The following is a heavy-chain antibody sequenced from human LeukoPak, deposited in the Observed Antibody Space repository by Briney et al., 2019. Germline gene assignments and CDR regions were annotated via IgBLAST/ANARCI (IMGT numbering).Heavy chain of an antibody. CDR1: GFTFSSYG. Sequence: GGSLRLSCAASGFTFSSYGMHWVRQAPGKGLEWVAVISYDGSNKYYVDSVKGRSTISRDNSKNTLYLQMNSLRAEDTAVYYCAKDRDSGSSGGDAFDIWGQGTMVTVSS. V-gene: IGHV3-30*18. J-gene: IGHJ3*02. CDR2: ISYDGSNK. D-gene: IGHD1-26*01. CDR3: AKDRDSGSSGGDAFDI.